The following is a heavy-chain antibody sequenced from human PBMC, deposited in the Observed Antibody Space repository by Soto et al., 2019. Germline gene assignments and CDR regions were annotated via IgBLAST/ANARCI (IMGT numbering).Heavy chain of an antibody. J-gene: IGHJ4*02. CDR2: IGHNGFNS. CDR1: GFSFSSHG. Sequence: QLQLVESGGGVIQPGRSLRLSCAASGFSFSSHGMHWVRQAPGQGLEWVAVIGHNGFNSSYSDSVKGRFTISRDSSNNIRYLQMNSLRVEDTARYYCERDDLYVDSGREEWGQGTLVTGSS. V-gene: IGHV3-33*01. CDR3: ERDDLYVDSGREE. D-gene: IGHD4-17*01.